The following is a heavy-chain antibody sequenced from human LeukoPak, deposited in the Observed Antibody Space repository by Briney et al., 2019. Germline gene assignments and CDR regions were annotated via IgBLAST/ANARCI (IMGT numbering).Heavy chain of an antibody. CDR3: ARMTDWNYGGNWFDP. Sequence: GASVTVSCTASGYTFTSYGISWVRQAPGQGLEWMGWISAYNGNTNYAQKLQGRVTMTTDTSTSTAYMELRSLRSDDTAVYYCARMTDWNYGGNWFDPWGQGTLVTVSS. D-gene: IGHD1-7*01. CDR1: GYTFTSYG. J-gene: IGHJ5*02. V-gene: IGHV1-18*01. CDR2: ISAYNGNT.